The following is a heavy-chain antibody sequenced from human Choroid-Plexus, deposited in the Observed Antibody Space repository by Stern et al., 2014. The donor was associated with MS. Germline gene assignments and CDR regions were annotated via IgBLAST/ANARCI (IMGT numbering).Heavy chain of an antibody. D-gene: IGHD2-15*01. CDR2: ISYDGSDK. Sequence: QVQLVESGGGVAQPGRPLILSCAASGFTFSNFGMHWVRQAPGKGLEWVALISYDGSDKYYADSVKGRFTIFRDNSKNTLYMHMNSLRAEDTAVYYWAKDRQWSTYFLDYWGQGSLVTVSS. V-gene: IGHV3-30*18. J-gene: IGHJ4*02. CDR3: AKDRQWSTYFLDY. CDR1: GFTFSNFG.